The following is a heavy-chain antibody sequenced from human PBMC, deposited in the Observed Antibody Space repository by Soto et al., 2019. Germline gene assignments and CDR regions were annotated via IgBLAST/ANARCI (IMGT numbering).Heavy chain of an antibody. J-gene: IGHJ5*02. V-gene: IGHV4-39*01. Sequence: SETLSLTCTFSGVSLSSSIYYLGWISPPPGKGLEWIGSIYYSGSTYYNPSLKSRVTISVDTSKNQFSLKLSSVTAADTAVYYCVRRPATTVTTAAPFDPWGQGTLVTVSS. CDR1: GVSLSSSIYY. CDR2: IYYSGST. D-gene: IGHD4-17*01. CDR3: VRRPATTVTTAAPFDP.